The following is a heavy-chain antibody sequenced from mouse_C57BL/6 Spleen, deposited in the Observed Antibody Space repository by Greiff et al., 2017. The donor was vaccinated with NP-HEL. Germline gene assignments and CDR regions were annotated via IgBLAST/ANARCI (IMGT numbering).Heavy chain of an antibody. CDR2: IYWDDDK. D-gene: IGHD1-1*01. CDR1: GFSLSTSGMG. J-gene: IGHJ4*01. V-gene: IGHV8-12*01. Sequence: QVTLKVCGPGILQSSQTLSLTCSFSGFSLSTSGMGVSWIRQPSGKGLEWLAHIYWDDDKRYNPSLKSRLTISKDTSRNQVFLKITSVDTADTATYYCARATTVVATGAMDYWGQGTSVTVSS. CDR3: ARATTVVATGAMDY.